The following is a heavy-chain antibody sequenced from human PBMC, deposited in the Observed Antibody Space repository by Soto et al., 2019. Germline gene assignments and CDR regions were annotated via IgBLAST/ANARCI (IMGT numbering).Heavy chain of an antibody. Sequence: ASVKVSCKASGYTFTSYGISWVRQAPGQGLEWMGWISAYNGNTNYAQKLQGRVTMTTDTSTSTAYMELRSLRSDDTAVYYCARDEERFLEWSDAFAIWGQGTMVTVSS. J-gene: IGHJ3*02. CDR3: ARDEERFLEWSDAFAI. CDR2: ISAYNGNT. D-gene: IGHD3-3*01. CDR1: GYTFTSYG. V-gene: IGHV1-18*01.